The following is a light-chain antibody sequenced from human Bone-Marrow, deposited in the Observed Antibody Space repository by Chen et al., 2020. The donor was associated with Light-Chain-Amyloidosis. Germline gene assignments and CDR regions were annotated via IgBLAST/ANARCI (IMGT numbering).Light chain of an antibody. CDR1: QSVLYSSNNKNY. CDR3: QQYYSTPYT. V-gene: IGKV4-1*01. J-gene: IGKJ2*01. CDR2: WAS. Sequence: DIVMTQSPDSLAVSLGERATINCKSSQSVLYSSNNKNYLTWYQQKPGQPPKLLIYWASTRESGVPDRFSGSGSGTDFTLTISRLQAEDVAVYYCQQYYSTPYTFGQGNKLEIK.